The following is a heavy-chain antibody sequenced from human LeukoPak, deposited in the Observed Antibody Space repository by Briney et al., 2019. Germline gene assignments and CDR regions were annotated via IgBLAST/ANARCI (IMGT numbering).Heavy chain of an antibody. CDR2: INHNGST. V-gene: IGHV4-34*01. CDR3: ARSIAAAGYKYNWFDP. J-gene: IGHJ5*02. D-gene: IGHD6-13*01. CDR1: GGSFSGYY. Sequence: SETLSLTCAVYGGSFSGYYWSWIRQPPGKGLEWIGEINHNGSTNYNPSLKSRVTISVDTSKNQFSLKLSSVTAADTAVYYCARSIAAAGYKYNWFDPWGQGTLVTVSS.